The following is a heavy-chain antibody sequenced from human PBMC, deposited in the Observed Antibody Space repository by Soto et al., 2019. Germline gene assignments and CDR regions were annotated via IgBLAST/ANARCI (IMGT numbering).Heavy chain of an antibody. D-gene: IGHD6-19*01. CDR1: GFTFRSYS. CDR3: ARAQQWLVRGSAFDI. V-gene: IGHV3-21*01. Sequence: EVQLVESGGGLVKPGGSLGLSCAASGFTFRSYSMNWFRQAPGKGLGWVSSISSSSIYIYYADSVKGRFTISRDNAKNSLYLQMNSLRAEDTAVYYCARAQQWLVRGSAFDIWGQGTMVTVSS. CDR2: ISSSSIYI. J-gene: IGHJ3*02.